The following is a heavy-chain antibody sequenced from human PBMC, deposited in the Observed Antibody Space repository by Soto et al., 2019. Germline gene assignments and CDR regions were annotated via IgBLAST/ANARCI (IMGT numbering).Heavy chain of an antibody. D-gene: IGHD4-17*01. J-gene: IGHJ2*01. CDR3: AHLDYGDSPWCNWYCDL. V-gene: IGHV2-5*02. CDR2: IYWDDDK. Sequence: QITLKESGPTLVKPTQTLTLTCTFSGFSLSTSGVGVGWIRQPPGKALEWLALIYWDDDKRYSPSLRSRLTITKGTSKHPVVLTMTNMDPVDTATYYCAHLDYGDSPWCNWYCDLWGRGTLVTVSS. CDR1: GFSLSTSGVG.